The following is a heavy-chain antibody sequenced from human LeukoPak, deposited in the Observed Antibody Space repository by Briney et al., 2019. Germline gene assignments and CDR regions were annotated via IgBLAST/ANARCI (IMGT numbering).Heavy chain of an antibody. CDR3: ARVYSSGWQAEYYFDY. J-gene: IGHJ4*02. CDR1: GFTFSSYS. V-gene: IGHV3-21*01. CDR2: ISSSSSYI. Sequence: GGSLRLSCAASGFTFSSYSMNWVRQAPGKGLEWVSSISSSSSYIYYADSVKGRFTISRDNAKNSLYLQMNSLRAEDTAVYYCARVYSSGWQAEYYFDYWGQGTLVTVSS. D-gene: IGHD6-19*01.